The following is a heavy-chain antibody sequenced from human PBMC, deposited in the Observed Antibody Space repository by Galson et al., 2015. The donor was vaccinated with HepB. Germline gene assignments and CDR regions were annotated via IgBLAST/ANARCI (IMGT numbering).Heavy chain of an antibody. CDR2: ISKSGGIT. Sequence: SLRLSCAASGFIFSNYAMSWVRQAPGKGLEWVSGISKSGGITYYADSVKGRFTISRDNSKNTLSLQMNSLRTEDTAVYYCAKRPLLRYFDWLLGPFDDWGHGTLVTVSS. CDR1: GFIFSNYA. J-gene: IGHJ4*01. D-gene: IGHD3-9*01. V-gene: IGHV3-23*01. CDR3: AKRPLLRYFDWLLGPFDD.